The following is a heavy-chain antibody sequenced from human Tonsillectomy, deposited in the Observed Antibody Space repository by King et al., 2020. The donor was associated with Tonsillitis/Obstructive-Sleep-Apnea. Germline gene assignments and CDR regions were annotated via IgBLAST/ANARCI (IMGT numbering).Heavy chain of an antibody. CDR1: GFTFSSYS. Sequence: VQLVESGGGLVKPGGSLRLSCAASGFTFSSYSMNWVRQAPGKGLEWVSSISSSSSYIYYADSVKGRFTISRDNAKNSLYLQMNSLRAEDTAVYYCEREAAYGDYENFDYWGQGTLVTVSS. CDR2: ISSSSSYI. J-gene: IGHJ4*02. D-gene: IGHD4-17*01. CDR3: EREAAYGDYENFDY. V-gene: IGHV3-21*01.